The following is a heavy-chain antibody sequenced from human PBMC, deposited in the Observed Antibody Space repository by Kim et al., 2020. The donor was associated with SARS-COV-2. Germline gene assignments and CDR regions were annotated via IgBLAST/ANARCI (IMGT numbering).Heavy chain of an antibody. CDR3: ARGGSSGTY. V-gene: IGHV3-33*01. Sequence: GNKKYYADSVKGRITISRDNSKNLLFLQMDSLSADDTAVYFCARGGSSGTYWGQGTLVTVSS. D-gene: IGHD1-26*01. J-gene: IGHJ4*02. CDR2: GNKK.